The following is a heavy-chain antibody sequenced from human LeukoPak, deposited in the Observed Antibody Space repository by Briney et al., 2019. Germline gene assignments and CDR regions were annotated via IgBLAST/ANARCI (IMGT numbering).Heavy chain of an antibody. CDR2: IYYSGST. CDR1: GGSISSGGYY. CDR3: ARDLVGGLGAFDI. J-gene: IGHJ3*02. Sequence: SETLSLTCTVSGGSISSGGYYWSWIHQHPGKGLEWIGYIYYSGSTYYNPSLKSRVTISVDTSKNQFSLKLSSVTAADTAVYYCARDLVGGLGAFDIWGQGTMVTVSS. D-gene: IGHD1-26*01. V-gene: IGHV4-31*03.